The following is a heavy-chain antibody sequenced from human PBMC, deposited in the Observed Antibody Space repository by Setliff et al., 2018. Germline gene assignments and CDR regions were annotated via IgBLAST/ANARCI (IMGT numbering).Heavy chain of an antibody. J-gene: IGHJ3*02. V-gene: IGHV1-46*01. D-gene: IGHD3-22*01. Sequence: ASVQVSCKASGYTFTSHYMHWVRQAPGLGLEWMGTINPSSGRTSYAQKFQGRVTITRDTSTSTVYMDMSSLRSEDTAVYYCARDVFPYHYEGAFDIWGQGTMVTVSS. CDR1: GYTFTSHY. CDR3: ARDVFPYHYEGAFDI. CDR2: INPSSGRT.